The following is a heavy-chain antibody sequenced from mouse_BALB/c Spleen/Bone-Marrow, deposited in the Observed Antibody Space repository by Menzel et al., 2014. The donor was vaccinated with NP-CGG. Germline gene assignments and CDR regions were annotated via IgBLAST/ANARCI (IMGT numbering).Heavy chain of an antibody. V-gene: IGHV1S81*02. CDR3: TRSRYDYDSAMDC. D-gene: IGHD2-4*01. CDR2: INPSNGGT. J-gene: IGHJ4*01. Sequence: VQLQQSGDELVKPGASVKLSCKASGYTFTSYYMYWVKQRPGQGLEWIGEINPSNGGTNFSEKFKSKATLTVDKSSSTAYMQLSSLTSEDSAVYYRTRSRYDYDSAMDCWGQGTSVTVSS. CDR1: GYTFTSYY.